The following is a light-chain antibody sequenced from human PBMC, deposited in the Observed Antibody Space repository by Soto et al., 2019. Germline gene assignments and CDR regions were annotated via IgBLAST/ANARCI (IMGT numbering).Light chain of an antibody. Sequence: DIQMTQSPSTLSASVGDRVTITCRASQSISSWLAWYQQKPGKAPKLLIYDASSLESGVPSRFSGSGSGTEFTLTTSRLQTADFATSYCQQYNSYWTFGQGTKVDIK. CDR3: QQYNSYWT. CDR2: DAS. CDR1: QSISSW. J-gene: IGKJ1*01. V-gene: IGKV1-5*01.